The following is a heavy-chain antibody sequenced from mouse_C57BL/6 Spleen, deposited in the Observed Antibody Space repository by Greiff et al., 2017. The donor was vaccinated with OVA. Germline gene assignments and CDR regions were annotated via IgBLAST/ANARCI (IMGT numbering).Heavy chain of an antibody. D-gene: IGHD4-1*01. CDR3: ARDGEAGTSFDY. V-gene: IGHV5-16*01. CDR1: GFTFSDYY. J-gene: IGHJ2*01. Sequence: EVMLVESEGGLVQPGSSMKLSCTASGFTFSDYYMAWVRQVPEKGLEWVANINYDGSSTYYLDSLKSRFSISRDNAKNILYLQMSSLKSEDTATYYCARDGEAGTSFDYWGQGTTLTVSS. CDR2: INYDGSST.